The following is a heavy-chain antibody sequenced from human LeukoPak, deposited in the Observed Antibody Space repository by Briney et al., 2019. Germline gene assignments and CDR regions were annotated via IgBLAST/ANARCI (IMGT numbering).Heavy chain of an antibody. J-gene: IGHJ3*02. V-gene: IGHV3-7*01. CDR1: GFTFGSYW. Sequence: GGSLRLSCAASGFTFGSYWMSWVRQAPGKGLEWVANIKQDGSEKYYVDSVKGRFTISSDNAKNSLYLQMNSLRAEDTAVYYCARGEIWGQRTMVTVSS. CDR2: IKQDGSEK. CDR3: ARGEI.